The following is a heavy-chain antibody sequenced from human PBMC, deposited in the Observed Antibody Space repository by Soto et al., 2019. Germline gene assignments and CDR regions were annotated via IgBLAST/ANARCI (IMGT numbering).Heavy chain of an antibody. CDR2: ISYSGST. D-gene: IGHD1-26*01. J-gene: IGHJ4*02. CDR1: GGSIISDY. Sequence: SETLSLTCTVSGGSIISDYWSWIRQPPGEGLEWIGYISYSGSTNYNPSLKSLVTISVDTSKNQFSLKLFSVTAADTAVYYCARGLSGSSLFDYWGQGTLVTVSS. CDR3: ARGLSGSSLFDY. V-gene: IGHV4-59*01.